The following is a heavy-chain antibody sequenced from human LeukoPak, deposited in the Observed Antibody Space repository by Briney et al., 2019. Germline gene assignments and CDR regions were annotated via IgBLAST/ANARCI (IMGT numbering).Heavy chain of an antibody. V-gene: IGHV1-46*01. Sequence: ASVKVSCKASGYTFTSFYMHWVRQAPGQGLEWMGIINPSGGSTSYAQKFQGRVTMTRDMSTSTVYMELGSLRSEDTAVYYCARDLGGSYGDYRVSLNWFDPWGQGTLVTVS. CDR1: GYTFTSFY. CDR2: INPSGGST. CDR3: ARDLGGSYGDYRVSLNWFDP. J-gene: IGHJ5*02. D-gene: IGHD4-17*01.